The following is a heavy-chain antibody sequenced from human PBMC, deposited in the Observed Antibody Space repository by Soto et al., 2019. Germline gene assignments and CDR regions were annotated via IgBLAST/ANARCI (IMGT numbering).Heavy chain of an antibody. Sequence: WGSLIITCAASDFTFSSYAMHGVRQAPGKGLEWVAVTSYDGSNKYYADSVNGRFTISRDNSKNTLYLQMNSLRAEDTAVYYCSSMVDTAMVISSYYFDYWGQGTLV. CDR1: DFTFSSYA. D-gene: IGHD5-18*01. V-gene: IGHV3-30-3*01. CDR3: SSMVDTAMVISSYYFDY. J-gene: IGHJ4*02. CDR2: TSYDGSNK.